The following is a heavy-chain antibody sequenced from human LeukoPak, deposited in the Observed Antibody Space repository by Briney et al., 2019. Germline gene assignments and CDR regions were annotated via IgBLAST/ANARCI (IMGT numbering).Heavy chain of an antibody. CDR2: ISSSSSYI. Sequence: PGGSLRLSCAASGFTFSSYSMNWVRQAPGKGLEWVSSISSSSSYIYYADSVKGRFTISRDNAKNSLYLQMNSLRAEDTAVYYCARDRGEYCSGTSCPSPFDYWGQGTLVTVSS. V-gene: IGHV3-21*01. CDR1: GFTFSSYS. D-gene: IGHD2-2*01. CDR3: ARDRGEYCSGTSCPSPFDY. J-gene: IGHJ4*02.